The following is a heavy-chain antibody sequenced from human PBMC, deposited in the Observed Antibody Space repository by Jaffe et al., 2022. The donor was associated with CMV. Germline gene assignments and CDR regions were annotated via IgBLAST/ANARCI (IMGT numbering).Heavy chain of an antibody. Sequence: QVQLVQSGAEVKKPGASVKVSCKASGYTFTSYYMHWVRQAPGQGLEWMGIINPSGGSTSYAQKFQGRVTMTRDTSTSTVYMELSSLRSEDTAVYYCARERGTVYCSSTSCYGAAFDIWGQGTMVTVSS. CDR1: GYTFTSYY. CDR3: ARERGTVYCSSTSCYGAAFDI. D-gene: IGHD2-2*01. V-gene: IGHV1-46*01. J-gene: IGHJ3*02. CDR2: INPSGGST.